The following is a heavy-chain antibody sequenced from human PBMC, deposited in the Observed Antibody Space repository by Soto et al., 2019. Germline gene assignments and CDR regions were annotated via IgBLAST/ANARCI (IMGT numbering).Heavy chain of an antibody. Sequence: GASVQVSCKASGYTFTSYGISWVRQAPGQGLEWMGWISAYNGNTNYAQKFQGRVTITADESTSTAYMELSSLRSEDTAVYYCAGTYYYDSRNDAFDIWGQGTMVTVSS. CDR1: GYTFTSYG. CDR3: AGTYYYDSRNDAFDI. D-gene: IGHD3-22*01. V-gene: IGHV1-18*01. J-gene: IGHJ3*02. CDR2: ISAYNGNT.